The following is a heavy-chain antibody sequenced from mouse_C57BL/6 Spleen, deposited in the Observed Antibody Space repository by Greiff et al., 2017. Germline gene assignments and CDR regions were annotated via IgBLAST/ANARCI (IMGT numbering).Heavy chain of an antibody. J-gene: IGHJ4*01. CDR2: ISSGGDYI. CDR1: GFTFSSYA. V-gene: IGHV5-9-1*02. Sequence: EVQGVESGEGLVKPGGSLKLSCAASGFTFSSYAMSWVRQTPEKRLEWVAYISSGGDYIYYADTVKGRVTISRDNARSTLYLQMSSLKSEDTAMYYCTRDVGPDAMDYWGQGTSVTVSS. CDR3: TRDVGPDAMDY.